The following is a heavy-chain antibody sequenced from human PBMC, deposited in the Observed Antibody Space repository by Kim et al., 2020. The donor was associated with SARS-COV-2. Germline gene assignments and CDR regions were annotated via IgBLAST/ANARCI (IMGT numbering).Heavy chain of an antibody. D-gene: IGHD6-19*01. Sequence: SETLSLTCAVSGGSISSSNWWSWVRQPPGKGLEWIGEIYHSGSTNYNPSLKSRVTISVDKSKNQFSLKLSSVTAADTAVYYCAREIAVAGTKVAFDIWGQGTMVTVSS. J-gene: IGHJ3*02. CDR3: AREIAVAGTKVAFDI. CDR2: IYHSGST. CDR1: GGSISSSNW. V-gene: IGHV4-4*02.